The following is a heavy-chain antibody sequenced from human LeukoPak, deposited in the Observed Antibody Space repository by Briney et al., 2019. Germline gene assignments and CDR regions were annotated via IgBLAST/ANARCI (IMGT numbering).Heavy chain of an antibody. V-gene: IGHV3-21*04. CDR2: ISSSSSYI. Sequence: GGSLRLSCAASGFTFSSYSMNWVRQAPGKGLEWVSSISSSSSYIYYADSVKGRFTISRDNAENSLYLQMNSLRGEDTAIYYCAKTGDRDYWGRGTLVTVSS. J-gene: IGHJ4*02. D-gene: IGHD7-27*01. CDR1: GFTFSSYS. CDR3: AKTGDRDY.